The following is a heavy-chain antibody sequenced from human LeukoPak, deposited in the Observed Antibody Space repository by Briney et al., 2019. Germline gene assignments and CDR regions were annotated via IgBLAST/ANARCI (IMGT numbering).Heavy chain of an antibody. CDR1: GFTFSSYW. CDR2: IKNDGSTT. V-gene: IGHV3-74*01. J-gene: IGHJ6*03. CDR3: AKDPLSYYYYYYMDV. Sequence: GGSLRLSCAASGFTFSSYWMLWVRQIPGKGLLWVSRIKNDGSTTTYADSVKGRFTISRDNAKNMLYLQMNSLRAEDTAVYYCAKDPLSYYYYYYMDVWGKGTTVTVSS.